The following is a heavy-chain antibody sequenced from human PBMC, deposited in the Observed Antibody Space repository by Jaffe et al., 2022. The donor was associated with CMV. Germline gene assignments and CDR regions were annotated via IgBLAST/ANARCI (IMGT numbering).Heavy chain of an antibody. J-gene: IGHJ6*02. CDR1: GGSFSGYY. Sequence: QVQLQQWGAGLLKPSETLSLTCAVYGGSFSGYYWSWIRQPPGKGLEWIGEINHSGSTNYNPSLKSRVTISVDTSKNQFSLKLSSVTAADTAVYYCARVPYSSSWYRKYYYGMDVWGQGTTVTVSS. CDR2: INHSGST. V-gene: IGHV4-34*01. CDR3: ARVPYSSSWYRKYYYGMDV. D-gene: IGHD6-13*01.